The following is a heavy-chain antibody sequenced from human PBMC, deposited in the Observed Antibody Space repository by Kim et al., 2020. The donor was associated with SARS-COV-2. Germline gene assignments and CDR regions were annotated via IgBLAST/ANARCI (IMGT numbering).Heavy chain of an antibody. D-gene: IGHD3-10*01. Sequence: SETLSLTCSVSGGSISSSSYYWGWIRQPPGKGLEWIGSIYYRGRAFYNLSLKGRVTLSVDTSKNQFSPNLSSVTAADTALYYCARQNGGGSGSHFDYWGQGTLVTVSS. CDR1: GGSISSSSYY. CDR2: IYYRGRA. J-gene: IGHJ4*02. V-gene: IGHV4-39*01. CDR3: ARQNGGGSGSHFDY.